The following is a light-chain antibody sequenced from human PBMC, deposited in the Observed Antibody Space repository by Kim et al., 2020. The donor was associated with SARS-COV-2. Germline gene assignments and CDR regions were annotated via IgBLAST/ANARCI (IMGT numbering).Light chain of an antibody. Sequence: QSALTQPASVSGSPGQSITISCTGTNSDLGSHNLVSWYQQHPGKAPKLVIYEVSKRPSDISHRFSGSKSGNTASLTISGLEAEDEADYYSCSFVNGTASVVFAGGTQLTVL. CDR3: CSFVNGTASVV. V-gene: IGLV2-23*02. CDR2: EVS. CDR1: NSDLGSHNL. J-gene: IGLJ2*01.